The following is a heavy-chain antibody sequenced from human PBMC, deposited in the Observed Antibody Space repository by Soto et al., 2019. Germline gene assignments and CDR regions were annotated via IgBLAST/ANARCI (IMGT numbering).Heavy chain of an antibody. V-gene: IGHV1-8*01. Sequence: GASVKVSCKASGYTFTSYDINWVRQATGQGLEWMGWMNPNSGNTGYAQKFQGRATMTRNTSISTAYMELSSLRSEDTAVYYCARGSVWGYYYGMDVWGQGTTVTVSS. CDR1: GYTFTSYD. CDR2: MNPNSGNT. J-gene: IGHJ6*02. CDR3: ARGSVWGYYYGMDV. D-gene: IGHD3-16*01.